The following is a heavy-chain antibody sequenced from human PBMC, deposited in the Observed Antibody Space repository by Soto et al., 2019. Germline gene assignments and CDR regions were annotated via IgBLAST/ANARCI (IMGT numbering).Heavy chain of an antibody. CDR1: GGSISSGGYY. V-gene: IGHV4-31*01. CDR3: ARAYCSGGSCYGYYYYYMDV. CDR2: IYYSGST. D-gene: IGHD2-15*01. J-gene: IGHJ6*03. Sequence: QVQLQESGPGLVKPSQTLSLTCTVSGGSISSGGYYWSWIRQHPGKGLEWIGYIYYSGSTYYNPSLKGPVTLSVDTSKEQVSLKLSSVTAADTAVYYCARAYCSGGSCYGYYYYYMDVWGKGTTVTVSS.